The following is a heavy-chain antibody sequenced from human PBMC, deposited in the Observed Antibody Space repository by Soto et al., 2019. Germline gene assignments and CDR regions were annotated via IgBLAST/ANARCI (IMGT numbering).Heavy chain of an antibody. Sequence: PSETLSLTCTVSGGSISSSSYYWGWIRQPPGKGLEWIGSIYYSGTTYYNPSLKSRVTISVDTSKNQFSLKLSSVTAADTAVYYCARRGGGMVIISYMDVWGKGTTVTVSS. CDR2: IYYSGTT. J-gene: IGHJ6*03. CDR1: GGSISSSSYY. CDR3: ARRGGGMVIISYMDV. V-gene: IGHV4-39*01. D-gene: IGHD3-3*01.